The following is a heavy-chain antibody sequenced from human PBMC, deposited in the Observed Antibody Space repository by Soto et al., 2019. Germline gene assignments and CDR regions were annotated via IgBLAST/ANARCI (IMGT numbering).Heavy chain of an antibody. V-gene: IGHV3-9*01. Sequence: EVQLVESGGCLVQPGRSLRLSCAASGFTFDDYAMHWVRQAPGKGLEWVSGISWNSGSIGYADSVKGRFTISRDNAKNSLYLQMNSLRAEDTALYYCAKDNQWGTGSGSYLFDYWGQGTLVTVSS. CDR1: GFTFDDYA. CDR2: ISWNSGSI. CDR3: AKDNQWGTGSGSYLFDY. D-gene: IGHD3-10*01. J-gene: IGHJ4*02.